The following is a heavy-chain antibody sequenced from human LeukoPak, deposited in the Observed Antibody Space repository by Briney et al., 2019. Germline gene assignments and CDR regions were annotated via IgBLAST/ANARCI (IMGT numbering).Heavy chain of an antibody. J-gene: IGHJ6*04. CDR1: GFTLRTYA. D-gene: IGHD6-13*01. CDR2: ISGSDGST. Sequence: GGSLRLSCAASGFTLRTYAMSWVRQAPGKGLEWVSTISGSDGSTYYRDSVKGRFTISRDSSKNTLYLQMNSLRAEDTAVYYCAKGHSSTWYGTDVWGEGTTVTVSS. CDR3: AKGHSSTWYGTDV. V-gene: IGHV3-23*01.